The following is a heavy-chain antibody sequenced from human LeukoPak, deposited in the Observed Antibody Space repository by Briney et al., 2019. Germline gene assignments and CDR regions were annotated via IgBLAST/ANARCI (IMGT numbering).Heavy chain of an antibody. CDR3: AKDGSGSYRFDY. J-gene: IGHJ4*02. V-gene: IGHV3-21*04. Sequence: GGSLRLSCAASGFTFSSYSMNWVRQAPGKGLEWVSSISSSSSYKYYAHSVKGRFTISRDNSKNTLYLQMNSLRAEDTAVYYCAKDGSGSYRFDYWGQGTLVTVSS. CDR1: GFTFSSYS. CDR2: ISSSSSYK. D-gene: IGHD3-10*01.